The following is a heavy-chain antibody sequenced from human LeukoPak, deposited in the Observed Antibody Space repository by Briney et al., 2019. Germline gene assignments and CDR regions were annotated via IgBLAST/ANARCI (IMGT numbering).Heavy chain of an antibody. CDR1: GGSISSGSYY. Sequence: PSETLSLTCTVSGGSISSGSYYWSWIRQPAGKGLEWIGRIYTSGSTNYNPSLKSRVTISVDTSKNQFSLKLSSVTAADTAVYYCARVSSITGTTWAWGQGTLVTVSS. CDR2: IYTSGST. J-gene: IGHJ5*02. CDR3: ARVSSITGTTWA. V-gene: IGHV4-61*02. D-gene: IGHD1-7*01.